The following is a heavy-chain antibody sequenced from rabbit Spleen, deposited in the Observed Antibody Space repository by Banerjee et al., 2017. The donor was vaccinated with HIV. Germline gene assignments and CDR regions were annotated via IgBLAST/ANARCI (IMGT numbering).Heavy chain of an antibody. CDR3: ARDTATSFSTYGLAL. D-gene: IGHD1-1*01. V-gene: IGHV1S45*01. J-gene: IGHJ6*01. Sequence: QEQLVESGGDLVNPGASLTLTCKASGVSFSDNSYMCWVRQAPGKGLEWFVCIDAGSSGCTYFARWAKGRLTISKTASTTVTLRMTSLTAADTATYWCARDTATSFSTYGLALCGPGSLVTVS. CDR1: GVSFSDNSY. CDR2: IDAGSSGCT.